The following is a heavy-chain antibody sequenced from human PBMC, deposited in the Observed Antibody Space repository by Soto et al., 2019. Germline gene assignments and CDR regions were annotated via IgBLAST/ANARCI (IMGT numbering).Heavy chain of an antibody. V-gene: IGHV1-18*01. J-gene: IGHJ4*02. Sequence: QVHLVQSGAEVKKPGASVKVSCKASGYTFTSYGITWVRQAPGQGLEWMGWISAHNGNTDYAQKPQGRVIVTRDTSTSTAYMELRSLISDDPAVYYCARGRYGDYWGQGALVTVSS. CDR3: ARGRYGDY. CDR2: ISAHNGNT. D-gene: IGHD1-1*01. CDR1: GYTFTSYG.